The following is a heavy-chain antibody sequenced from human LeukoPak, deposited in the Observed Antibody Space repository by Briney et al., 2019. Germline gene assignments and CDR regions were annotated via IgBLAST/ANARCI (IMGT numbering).Heavy chain of an antibody. CDR1: GFTFSSYA. V-gene: IGHV3-23*01. CDR2: ISGSGDST. D-gene: IGHD6-13*01. CDR3: AKTRPLDSSSWSHGDY. Sequence: GGSLRLSCAASGFTFSSYAMSWVRQAPGKGLEWVSAISGSGDSTYCGDSVKGRFTISRDNSKNTLYLQMNSLRAENTAVYYCAKTRPLDSSSWSHGDYWGQGTLVTVSS. J-gene: IGHJ4*02.